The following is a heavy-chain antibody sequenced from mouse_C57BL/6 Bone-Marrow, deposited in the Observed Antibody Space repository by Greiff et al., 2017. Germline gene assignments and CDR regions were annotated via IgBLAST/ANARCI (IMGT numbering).Heavy chain of an antibody. D-gene: IGHD2-3*01. CDR2: ISDGGSYT. CDR1: GFTFSCYA. V-gene: IGHV5-4*01. Sequence: DVKLVESGGGLVKPGGSLKLSCAASGFTFSCYAMSWVRQTPEKRLEWVATISDGGSYTYYPDNVKGRFTISRDNAKNNLYLQMSHLKSEDTAMYYCAREGGYYPLYFDYWGQGTTLTVSS. CDR3: AREGGYYPLYFDY. J-gene: IGHJ2*01.